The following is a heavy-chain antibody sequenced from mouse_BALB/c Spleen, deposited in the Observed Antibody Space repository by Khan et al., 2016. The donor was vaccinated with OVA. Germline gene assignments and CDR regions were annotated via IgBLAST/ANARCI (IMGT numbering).Heavy chain of an antibody. CDR1: GYIFTDYN. V-gene: IGHV1-77*01. J-gene: IGHJ3*01. Sequence: QVQLQQSGAELARPGASVKLSGKASGYIFTDYNINWMRQRTGQGLEWIGEIYPGSDNTYYNERFKGKATLTVDKSSSTAYMHLSSLTSEDSAVYFCTREWAAWFPYWGQGTLVTVSA. CDR3: TREWAAWFPY. CDR2: IYPGSDNT.